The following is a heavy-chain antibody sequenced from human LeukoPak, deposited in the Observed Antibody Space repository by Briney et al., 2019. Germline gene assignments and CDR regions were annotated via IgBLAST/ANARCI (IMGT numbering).Heavy chain of an antibody. Sequence: GGSLRLSCAASGFTFSNAWMSWVRQAPGKGLEWVSAISGSGGSTFYTDSVKGRFTISRDNSKNMLYLQMNSLRAEDTAVYYCAEDLRGGQPTESFQHWGQGTLVTVSS. CDR1: GFTFSNAW. D-gene: IGHD3-16*01. CDR3: AEDLRGGQPTESFQH. CDR2: ISGSGGST. V-gene: IGHV3-23*01. J-gene: IGHJ1*01.